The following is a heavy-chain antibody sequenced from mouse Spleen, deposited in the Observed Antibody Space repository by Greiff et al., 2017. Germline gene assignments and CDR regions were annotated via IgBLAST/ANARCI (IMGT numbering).Heavy chain of an antibody. Sequence: VQLQQPGAELVMPGASVKLSCKASGYTFTSYWMHWVKQRPGQGLEWIGEIDPSDSYTNYNQKFKGKATLTVDKSSSTAYMQLSSLTSEDSAVYYCARRIWSYYAMDYWGQGTSVTVSS. V-gene: IGHV1-69*01. J-gene: IGHJ4*01. D-gene: IGHD1-1*02. CDR3: ARRIWSYYAMDY. CDR1: GYTFTSYW. CDR2: IDPSDSYT.